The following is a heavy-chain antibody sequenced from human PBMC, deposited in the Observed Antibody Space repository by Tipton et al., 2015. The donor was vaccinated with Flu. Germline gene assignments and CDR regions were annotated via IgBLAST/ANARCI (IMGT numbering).Heavy chain of an antibody. CDR2: MYHSGST. Sequence: TLSLTCAVSGYSISSGYYWGWIRQPPGKGLEWIGYMYHSGSTYYNPSLKSRASISVDTSKNQFSLKLSSVTAADTAVYYCARAPAYCSGGTCYWSYFDYWGQGTLVAVSS. D-gene: IGHD2-15*01. CDR3: ARAPAYCSGGTCYWSYFDY. J-gene: IGHJ4*02. V-gene: IGHV4-38-2*01. CDR1: GYSISSGYY.